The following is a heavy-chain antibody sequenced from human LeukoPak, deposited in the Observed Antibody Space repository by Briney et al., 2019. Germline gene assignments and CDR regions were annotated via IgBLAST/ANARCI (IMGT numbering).Heavy chain of an antibody. CDR1: GFTFSRYR. CDR2: IKQDGSDK. J-gene: IGHJ3*02. D-gene: IGHD3-16*01. CDR3: TREGVGGFDT. V-gene: IGHV3-7*01. Sequence: GGSLRLSCAASGFTFSRYRMSWVRQAPGKGLEWVANIKQDGSDKDYVDSVKGRFTISRDNAMNSLYLQMNSLRVEDTAVYYCTREGVGGFDTWGQGAMVTVSS.